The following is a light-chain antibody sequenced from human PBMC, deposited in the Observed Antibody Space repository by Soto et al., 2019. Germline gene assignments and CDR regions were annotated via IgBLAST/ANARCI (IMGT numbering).Light chain of an antibody. Sequence: QSVLTQPPSVSGARGQRVTISCTGSSSNIGAGYYVHWYQQLPGTAPKLLIYGNTNRPSGVPDRFSVSKSGTSASLAITGLQAEDEADYYCQSYDSSLKVFGGGTKVTVL. CDR3: QSYDSSLKV. V-gene: IGLV1-40*01. J-gene: IGLJ2*01. CDR1: SSNIGAGYY. CDR2: GNT.